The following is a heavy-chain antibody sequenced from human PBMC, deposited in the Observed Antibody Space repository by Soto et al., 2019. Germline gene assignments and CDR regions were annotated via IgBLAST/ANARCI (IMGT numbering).Heavy chain of an antibody. CDR1: GFTFSSYA. Sequence: PGGSLRLSCEASGFTFSSYAMSWVRQAPGKGLEWVSGVSGNGGSTYYADSVKGRLTISRDNSKNTLFLQMNSLRAEDTAIYYCAKSPDKWYSRMDVWGQGTTVTVSS. V-gene: IGHV3-23*01. D-gene: IGHD1-1*01. J-gene: IGHJ6*02. CDR3: AKSPDKWYSRMDV. CDR2: VSGNGGST.